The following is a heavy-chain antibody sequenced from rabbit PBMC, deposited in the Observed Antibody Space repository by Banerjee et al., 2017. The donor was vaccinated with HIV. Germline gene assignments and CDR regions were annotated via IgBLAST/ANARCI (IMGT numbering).Heavy chain of an antibody. CDR2: IDPVFGIT. Sequence: QLKETGGGLVQPGGSLKLSCKASGFTLSRYYMNWVRQAPGKGLEWIGYIDPVFGITYYANWVNGRFSISRENAQNTVFLQMTSLTAADTATYFCARDGAGGSYFALWGQGTLVTVS. V-gene: IGHV1S7*01. J-gene: IGHJ4*01. CDR1: GFTLSRYY. D-gene: IGHD8-1*01. CDR3: ARDGAGGSYFAL.